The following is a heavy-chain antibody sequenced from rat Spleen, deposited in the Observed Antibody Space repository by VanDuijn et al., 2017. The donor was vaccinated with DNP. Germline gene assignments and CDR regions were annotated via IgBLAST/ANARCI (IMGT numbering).Heavy chain of an antibody. CDR3: ARSVFTMIVDAMDA. V-gene: IGHV1-43*01. D-gene: IGHD1-12*02. J-gene: IGHJ4*01. CDR2: INTGSGGT. CDR1: GYTFTSYY. Sequence: QVQLQQSGAELAKPGSSVKISCKASGYTFTSYYISWIKQTTGQGLEYIGYINTGSGGTNYNEKFKGKATLTVDKSSSTAFMQLSSLTPDDSAVYYCARSVFTMIVDAMDAWGQGTSVTVSS.